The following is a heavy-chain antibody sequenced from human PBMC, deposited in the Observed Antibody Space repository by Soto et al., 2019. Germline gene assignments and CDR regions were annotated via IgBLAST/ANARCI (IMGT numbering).Heavy chain of an antibody. CDR3: ARMAGSGSYYRYYYYGMDV. Sequence: PGEPLKISCKGSGYSFTSYWISWVRQMPGKGLEWMGRIDPSDSYTNYSPSFQGHVTISADKSISTAYLQWSSLKASDTAMYYCARMAGSGSYYRYYYYGMDVWGQGTTVTVSS. CDR2: IDPSDSYT. J-gene: IGHJ6*02. CDR1: GYSFTSYW. V-gene: IGHV5-10-1*01. D-gene: IGHD3-10*01.